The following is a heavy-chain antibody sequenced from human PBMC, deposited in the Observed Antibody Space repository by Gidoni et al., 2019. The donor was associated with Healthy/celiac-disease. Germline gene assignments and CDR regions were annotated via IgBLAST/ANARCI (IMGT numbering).Heavy chain of an antibody. J-gene: IGHJ2*01. CDR1: GFTVISNY. CDR3: ARQRPLLWFGEPRGYFDL. V-gene: IGHV3-53*04. CDR2: IYSGGST. Sequence: EVQLVESGVGLVQPGGSLRLSCAASGFTVISNYMSWVRQAPGKGLEWVSVIYSGGSTYYADSVKGRFTISRHNSKNTLYLQMNSLRAEDTAVYYCARQRPLLWFGEPRGYFDLWGRGTLVTVSS. D-gene: IGHD3-10*01.